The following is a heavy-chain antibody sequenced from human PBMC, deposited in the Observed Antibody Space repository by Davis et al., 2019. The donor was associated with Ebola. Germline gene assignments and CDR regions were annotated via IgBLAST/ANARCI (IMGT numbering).Heavy chain of an antibody. D-gene: IGHD3-22*01. Sequence: PSGSLSLSCAASGFTFGDYAMHWVRQAPGKALEWVSLISWDGRSTAYADSVRDRFSISRDNSRNFLYLQMNGLRAEDTALYYCTAYDSTFRNYWGQGTLVTVSS. V-gene: IGHV3-43D*03. CDR3: TAYDSTFRNY. CDR2: ISWDGRST. CDR1: GFTFGDYA. J-gene: IGHJ4*02.